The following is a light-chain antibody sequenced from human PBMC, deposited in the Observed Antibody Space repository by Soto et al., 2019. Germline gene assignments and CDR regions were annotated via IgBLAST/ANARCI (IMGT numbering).Light chain of an antibody. CDR2: DAS. V-gene: IGKV1-33*01. Sequence: DIQMTQSPSSLSASVGDRVTITCQASQNINNYLNWYQQKPGRAPKLLLYDASNLEAGVPSRFRGSGSGTDFTFTISRLQPEDITTYYCQQYENLPTVGQGTRLESK. J-gene: IGKJ5*01. CDR1: QNINNY. CDR3: QQYENLPT.